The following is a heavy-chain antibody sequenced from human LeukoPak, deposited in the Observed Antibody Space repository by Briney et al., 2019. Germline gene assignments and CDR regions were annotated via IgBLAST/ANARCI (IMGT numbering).Heavy chain of an antibody. CDR1: GFVFSSYD. CDR3: AKVESGSHYVLSKYYYIDV. D-gene: IGHD1-26*01. J-gene: IGHJ6*03. V-gene: IGHV3-30*02. CDR2: IRYDESDK. Sequence: GGSLRLSCAASGFVFSSYDMHWVRQAPGKGLEWVAFIRYDESDKYYADSVKGRFTISRDKYKNTLYLQMNSLRAEDTAVYYCAKVESGSHYVLSKYYYIDVWGKGTTVTISS.